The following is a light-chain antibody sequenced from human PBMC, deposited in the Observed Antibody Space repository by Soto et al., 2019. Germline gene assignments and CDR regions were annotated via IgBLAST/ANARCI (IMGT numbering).Light chain of an antibody. Sequence: DIVVTQSPGTLPFSPGDRATLSCRASQSISNNYLAWYQQKPGQAPRLLIFGASNRATGIPDRFSGSGSGTNFTLTISRLEPEDFVVYSCQQYGSSPGTFGQGTRLEIK. V-gene: IGKV3-20*01. CDR2: GAS. CDR3: QQYGSSPGT. J-gene: IGKJ5*01. CDR1: QSISNNY.